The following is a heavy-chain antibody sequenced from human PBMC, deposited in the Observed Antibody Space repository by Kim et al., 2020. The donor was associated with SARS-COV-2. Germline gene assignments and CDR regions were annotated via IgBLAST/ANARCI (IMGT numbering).Heavy chain of an antibody. D-gene: IGHD3-3*01. Sequence: SQKFQGRVTITRDTSASTAYMELSSLRSEDTAVYYCARDQDDFWSGYPDYWGQGTLVTVSS. CDR3: ARDQDDFWSGYPDY. J-gene: IGHJ4*02. V-gene: IGHV1-3*01.